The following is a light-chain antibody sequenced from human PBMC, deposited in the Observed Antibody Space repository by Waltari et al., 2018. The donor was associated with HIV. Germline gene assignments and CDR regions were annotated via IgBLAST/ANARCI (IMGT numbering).Light chain of an antibody. CDR1: SSDIGGYNS. V-gene: IGLV2-8*01. CDR2: EVN. Sequence: QSALTQPPSASGSPGQSVTISCTGTSSDIGGYNSVSWYQQHPGKAPKLMILEVNKRPSVVPDLFSGSKAGTTASLTVSGLQAEDESVYYCSSYAGSNSLVFGGGTKLTVL. CDR3: SSYAGSNSLV. J-gene: IGLJ2*01.